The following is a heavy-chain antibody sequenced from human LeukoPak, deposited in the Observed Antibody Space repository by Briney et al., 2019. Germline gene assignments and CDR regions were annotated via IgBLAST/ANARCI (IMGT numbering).Heavy chain of an antibody. J-gene: IGHJ3*02. Sequence: ASVKVSCKASGYTFTSYDINWVRQATGQGLEWMGRINPNSGGTNYAQKFQGRVTMTRDTSISTAYMELSRLRSDDTAVYYCASLPSRIVVVVAATQSAFDIWGQGTMITVSS. V-gene: IGHV1-2*06. CDR3: ASLPSRIVVVVAATQSAFDI. CDR1: GYTFTSYD. D-gene: IGHD2-15*01. CDR2: INPNSGGT.